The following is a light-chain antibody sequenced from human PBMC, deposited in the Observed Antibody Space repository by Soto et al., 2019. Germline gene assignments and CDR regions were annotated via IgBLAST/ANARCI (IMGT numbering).Light chain of an antibody. V-gene: IGLV1-51*01. CDR2: DNN. CDR1: SSNIGNNY. Sequence: QSVLTQPPSVSAAPGQKVTISCSGSSSNIGNNYVSWYQQLPGAAPKLLISDNNNRPSGIPDRFSGSKSGTSATLGITGLRTGDEAHYYCGAWDSSLSAAVFGGGTKLTVL. J-gene: IGLJ2*01. CDR3: GAWDSSLSAAV.